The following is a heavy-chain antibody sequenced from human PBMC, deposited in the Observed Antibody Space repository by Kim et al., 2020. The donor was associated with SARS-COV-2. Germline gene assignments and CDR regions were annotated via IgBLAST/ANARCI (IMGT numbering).Heavy chain of an antibody. D-gene: IGHD3-22*01. J-gene: IGHJ4*02. Sequence: ADPVKGRFTISRDNSKNALYLQMNSLRAEDTAVYYCAKSYYDSSGYYFDYWGQGTLVTVSS. V-gene: IGHV3-33*06. CDR3: AKSYYDSSGYYFDY.